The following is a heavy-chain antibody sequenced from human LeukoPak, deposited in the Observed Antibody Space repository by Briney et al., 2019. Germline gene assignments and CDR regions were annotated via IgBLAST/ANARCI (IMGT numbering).Heavy chain of an antibody. J-gene: IGHJ3*02. CDR3: AKQISYDSSGYYSHAFDI. CDR2: ISGSGGST. V-gene: IGHV3-23*01. D-gene: IGHD3-22*01. CDR1: GFTFSSYA. Sequence: GGSLRLSCAASGFTFSSYAMSWVRQAPGKGLEWVSAISGSGGSTYYADYVKGRFTISRDNSKNTLYLQMNSLRAEDTAVYYCAKQISYDSSGYYSHAFDIWGQGTMVTVSS.